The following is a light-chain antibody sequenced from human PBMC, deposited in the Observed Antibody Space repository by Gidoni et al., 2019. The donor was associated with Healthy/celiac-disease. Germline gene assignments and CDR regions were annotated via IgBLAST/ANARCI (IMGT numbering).Light chain of an antibody. CDR2: EVS. CDR3: SSYTSSSTV. CDR1: SSDVGGYNY. J-gene: IGLJ2*01. Sequence: QSALTQPASVSGSPGQSITISCTGTSSDVGGYNYVSWYQQHPGKAPKLMIYEVSNRPSGVPDRFSGSKSGNTASLTISGLQAEDEAYYYCSSYTSSSTVFGGGTKLTVL. V-gene: IGLV2-14*01.